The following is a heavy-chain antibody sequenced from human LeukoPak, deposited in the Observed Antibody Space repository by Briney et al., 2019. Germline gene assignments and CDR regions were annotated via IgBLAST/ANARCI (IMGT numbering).Heavy chain of an antibody. CDR2: ISGSGGRT. CDR1: GFTFSSDA. D-gene: IGHD6-19*01. Sequence: PGGSLRLSCAASGFTFSSDALSWVRQAPGKGLEWVSLISGSGGRTDYADSVKGRFTISRDNSKNTLYLQMNSLKAEDTAVYYCAKHVRTSVWFFDFCGQGTLVTVSS. J-gene: IGHJ4*02. V-gene: IGHV3-23*01. CDR3: AKHVRTSVWFFDF.